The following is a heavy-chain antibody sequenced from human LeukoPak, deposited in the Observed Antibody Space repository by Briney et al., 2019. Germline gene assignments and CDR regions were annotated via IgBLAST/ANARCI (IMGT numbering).Heavy chain of an antibody. V-gene: IGHV3-7*01. Sequence: LRLSCAASGFIFSSYAIHWVRQAPGKGLEWVANIKQDGSEKYYVDSVKGRFTISRDNAKNSLYLQMNSLRAEDTAVYYCARVSFSGSYYVTTGYFDYWGQGTLVTVSS. J-gene: IGHJ4*02. CDR3: ARVSFSGSYYVTTGYFDY. CDR1: GFIFSSYA. CDR2: IKQDGSEK. D-gene: IGHD1-26*01.